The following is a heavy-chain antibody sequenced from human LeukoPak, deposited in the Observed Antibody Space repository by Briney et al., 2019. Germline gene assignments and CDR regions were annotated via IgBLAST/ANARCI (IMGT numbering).Heavy chain of an antibody. CDR3: TTAGHIVGTTTDYYGMDV. CDR1: GFTFSNAW. V-gene: IGHV3-15*01. J-gene: IGHJ6*02. D-gene: IGHD1-26*01. Sequence: GGSLRLSCAASGFTFSNAWMSWVRQAPGKGREWVGRIKSKTDGGTTDYAAPVKGRFTISRDDSKTTLYLQMNSLKTEDTAVYYCTTAGHIVGTTTDYYGMDVWGQGTTVTVSS. CDR2: IKSKTDGGTT.